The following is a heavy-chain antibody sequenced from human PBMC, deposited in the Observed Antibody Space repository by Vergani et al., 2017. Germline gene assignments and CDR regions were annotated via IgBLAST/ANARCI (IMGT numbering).Heavy chain of an antibody. CDR1: GGSISSYY. J-gene: IGHJ6*03. Sequence: QVQLQESGPGLVKPSETLSLTCTVSGGSISSYYWSWIRQPAGKGLEWIGRIYTSGSTNYNPSLKSRVTMSVDTSKNQFSLKLSSVTAADTAVYYCTRVDFGSGYDYMDVWGKGTTVTVSS. V-gene: IGHV4-4*07. CDR3: TRVDFGSGYDYMDV. CDR2: IYTSGST. D-gene: IGHD3-3*01.